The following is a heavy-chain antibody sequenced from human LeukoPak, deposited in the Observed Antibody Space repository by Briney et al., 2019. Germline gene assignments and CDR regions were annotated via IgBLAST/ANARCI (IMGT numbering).Heavy chain of an antibody. CDR3: ARGHPWTVWFGVMDYYYGMDV. J-gene: IGHJ6*02. CDR1: GFTFSSYA. Sequence: PGGSLRLSCAASGFTFSSYAMHWVRQAPGKGLEWVAVISYDGSNKYYADSVKGRFTISRDNSKNTLYLQMNSLRAEDTAVYYCARGHPWTVWFGVMDYYYGMDVWGQGATVTVSS. CDR2: ISYDGSNK. V-gene: IGHV3-30-3*01. D-gene: IGHD3-10*01.